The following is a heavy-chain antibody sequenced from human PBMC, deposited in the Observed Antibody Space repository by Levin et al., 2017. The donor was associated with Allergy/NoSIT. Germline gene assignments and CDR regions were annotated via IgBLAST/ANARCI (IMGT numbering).Heavy chain of an antibody. CDR3: ARDADTSGSYSFYDY. CDR1: GFTFRFYG. V-gene: IGHV3-33*01. Sequence: LSLTCATSGFTFRFYGMHWVRQAPGKGLEWVAVIWYDGSHDYYADSVRGRFTISRDDSKNTVFLQMNSLRAEDTAVYYCARDADTSGSYSFYDYWGQGTLVTVSS. CDR2: IWYDGSHD. D-gene: IGHD3-22*01. J-gene: IGHJ4*02.